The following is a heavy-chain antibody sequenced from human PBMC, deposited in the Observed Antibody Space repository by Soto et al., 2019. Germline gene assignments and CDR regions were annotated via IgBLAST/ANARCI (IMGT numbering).Heavy chain of an antibody. J-gene: IGHJ4*02. CDR2: ISSSGSTI. CDR1: GFTFSSYE. D-gene: IGHD4-17*01. CDR3: ASDMTTVTYFDY. V-gene: IGHV3-48*03. Sequence: GGSLRLSCAASGFTFSSYEMNWVRQAPGKGLEWVSYISSSGSTIYYADSVKGRFTISRDNAKNSLYLQMNSLRAEDTAVYYCASDMTTVTYFDYWGQGTLVTVSS.